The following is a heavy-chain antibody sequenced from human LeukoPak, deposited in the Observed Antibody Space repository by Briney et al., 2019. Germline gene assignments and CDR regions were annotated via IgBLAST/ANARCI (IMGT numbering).Heavy chain of an antibody. J-gene: IGHJ4*02. CDR1: GGSFSGYY. CDR2: INHSGST. V-gene: IGHV4-34*01. Sequence: SETLSLTCAVYGGSFSGYYCSWIRQPAGKGLGWIGEINHSGSTNCNPSRKSRVTISVDTFKTQFSLKLSPVTAADTAVYYCARGLDNWNVYIFDYWGLGTLVTVSS. CDR3: ARGLDNWNVYIFDY. D-gene: IGHD1-20*01.